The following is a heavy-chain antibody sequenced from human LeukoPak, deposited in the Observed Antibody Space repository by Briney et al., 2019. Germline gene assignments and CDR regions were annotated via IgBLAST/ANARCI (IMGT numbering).Heavy chain of an antibody. J-gene: IGHJ1*01. D-gene: IGHD6-13*01. Sequence: SVKVSCKASGGTFSSYAISWVRQAPGQGLEWMGRIIPILGIANYAQKFQGRVTITADKSTSTAYMELSSLRSEDTAVYYCARDFGIAAAGTGYFQHWGQGTLVTVSS. V-gene: IGHV1-69*04. CDR1: GGTFSSYA. CDR2: IIPILGIA. CDR3: ARDFGIAAAGTGYFQH.